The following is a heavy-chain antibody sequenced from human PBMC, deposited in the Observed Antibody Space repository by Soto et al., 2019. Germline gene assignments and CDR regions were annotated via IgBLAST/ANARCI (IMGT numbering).Heavy chain of an antibody. J-gene: IGHJ4*02. D-gene: IGHD4-17*01. CDR1: GFSLSTTGVG. CDR3: VHATAVTTGGDY. Sequence: QITLKESGPTLVKPTQPLTLTCTFSGFSLSTTGVGVGWIRQPPGKALDWLALIYWDDDKRYSPSLKSRLTNTKDPSKNQVVLTMTNMDPIDTATYYCVHATAVTTGGDYWGQGTLVTVSS. V-gene: IGHV2-5*02. CDR2: IYWDDDK.